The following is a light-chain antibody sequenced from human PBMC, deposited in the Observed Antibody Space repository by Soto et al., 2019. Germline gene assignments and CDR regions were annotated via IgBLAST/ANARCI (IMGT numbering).Light chain of an antibody. CDR2: EVS. CDR3: CSYAGTYTWV. V-gene: IGLV2-11*01. Sequence: QSALTQPRSVSGSPGQSVTISCTGTSSDIGGYNYVSWYQQHPGKAPKLMIYEVSKRPSGVPDRFSGSKSGNTASLTISGLQAEDEADYYCCSYAGTYTWVFGGGTKLTVL. J-gene: IGLJ3*02. CDR1: SSDIGGYNY.